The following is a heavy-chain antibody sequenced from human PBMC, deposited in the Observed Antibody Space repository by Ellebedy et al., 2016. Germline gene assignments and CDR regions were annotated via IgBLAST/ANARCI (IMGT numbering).Heavy chain of an antibody. J-gene: IGHJ4*02. D-gene: IGHD3-16*01. V-gene: IGHV3-7*01. Sequence: GGSLRLXXVTSGFIFTDYWMAWVRQTPEKGLEWVASIYLDGDEKRYLDSVKGRFTISRDTAKKSLYLQMDSLRAEDTALYFCATQTGWGRFDNWGQGTLVTVSS. CDR1: GFIFTDYW. CDR2: IYLDGDEK. CDR3: ATQTGWGRFDN.